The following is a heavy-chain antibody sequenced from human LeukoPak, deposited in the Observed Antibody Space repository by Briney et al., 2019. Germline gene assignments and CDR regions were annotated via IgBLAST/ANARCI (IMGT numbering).Heavy chain of an antibody. J-gene: IGHJ4*02. Sequence: GGSLRLSCAASGFTFSSYGMHWVRQATGKGLEWVSAIGTAGDTYYPGSVKGRFTISRENAKNSLYLQMNSLRAEDTAVYYCARGGYSSSWYTLNYYFDYWGQGTLVTVSS. CDR2: IGTAGDT. CDR3: ARGGYSSSWYTLNYYFDY. V-gene: IGHV3-13*01. D-gene: IGHD6-13*01. CDR1: GFTFSSYG.